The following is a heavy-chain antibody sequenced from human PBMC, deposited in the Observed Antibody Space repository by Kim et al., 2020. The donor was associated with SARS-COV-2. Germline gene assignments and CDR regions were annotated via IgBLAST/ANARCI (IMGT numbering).Heavy chain of an antibody. CDR2: ISGSGGST. Sequence: GGSLRLSCAASGFTFSSYAMSWVRQAPGKGLEWVSAISGSGGSTYYADSVKGRFTISRDNSKNTLYLQMNSLRAEDTAVYYCAKDDYDYVWGSYRYTGSNFDYWGQGTLVTVSS. D-gene: IGHD3-16*02. CDR1: GFTFSSYA. V-gene: IGHV3-23*01. J-gene: IGHJ4*02. CDR3: AKDDYDYVWGSYRYTGSNFDY.